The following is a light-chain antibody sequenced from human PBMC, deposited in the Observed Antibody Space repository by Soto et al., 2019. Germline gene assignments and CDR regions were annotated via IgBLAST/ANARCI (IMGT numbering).Light chain of an antibody. Sequence: DIQLTQSPSTLSASVGDRVTITCRASQSINNWLAWYQQKPGKVPNLLIFDASTLERGVPSRFSGSGSGTEFTLTISSLQPDDFATYYCQQYYTYWTFAQGTKVEIK. V-gene: IGKV1-5*01. J-gene: IGKJ1*01. CDR1: QSINNW. CDR3: QQYYTYWT. CDR2: DAS.